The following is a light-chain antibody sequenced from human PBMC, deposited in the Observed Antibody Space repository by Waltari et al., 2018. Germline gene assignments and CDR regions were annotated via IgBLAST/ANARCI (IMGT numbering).Light chain of an antibody. V-gene: IGKV3-20*01. CDR3: QQYATTPWT. Sequence: ELVLTQSPGTLSLSPGERATLSCRASQSVYNNYLAWYQQKPGQAPGLLIYGASVRDTGIPDRFSGSGSGTDFTLTISRLEAEDFAVYYCQQYATTPWTFGQGTKVDIK. CDR1: QSVYNNY. CDR2: GAS. J-gene: IGKJ1*01.